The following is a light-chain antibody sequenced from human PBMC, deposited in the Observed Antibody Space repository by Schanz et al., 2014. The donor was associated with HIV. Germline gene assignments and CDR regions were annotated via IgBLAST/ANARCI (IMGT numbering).Light chain of an antibody. CDR2: VTH. CDR1: AFNIGQNY. CDR3: AAWDSSLSAVV. Sequence: QSVLTQPPSVSAAPGQRVTISCSGSAFNIGQNYVSWFQQFPGTAPKLLIYVTHQRPSEIPDRFSGSKTGTSATLTIIGRRTGEEADCYCAAWDSSLSAVVFGGGTKLTVL. J-gene: IGLJ2*01. V-gene: IGLV1-51*01.